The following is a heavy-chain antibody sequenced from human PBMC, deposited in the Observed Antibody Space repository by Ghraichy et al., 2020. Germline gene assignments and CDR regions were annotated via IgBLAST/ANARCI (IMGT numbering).Heavy chain of an antibody. Sequence: LSLTCAASGFTFSRYWMSWVRQAPEKGLEWVANIKHDGSEKYYVDSVKGRFTISRDNAKNSLYLQMNSLGAEDTAVYYCLIRSGAPLGMDVWGQGTTVTVSS. V-gene: IGHV3-7*01. J-gene: IGHJ6*02. CDR2: IKHDGSEK. CDR1: GFTFSRYW. CDR3: LIRSGAPLGMDV. D-gene: IGHD2-15*01.